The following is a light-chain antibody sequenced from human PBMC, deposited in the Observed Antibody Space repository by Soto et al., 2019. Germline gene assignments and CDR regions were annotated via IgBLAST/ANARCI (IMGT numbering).Light chain of an antibody. V-gene: IGLV2-14*01. CDR2: DVS. CDR3: SSYTSSSIRYV. J-gene: IGLJ1*01. CDR1: SSDVGGYNY. Sequence: QSVLTQPASVSGSPGQSITISGTGTSSDVGGYNYVSWYQQHPGKAPKLMIYDVSNRPSGVSSRFSGSKSGNTASLTIPGLQAEDGADYYCSSYTSSSIRYVFGTGTKVTVL.